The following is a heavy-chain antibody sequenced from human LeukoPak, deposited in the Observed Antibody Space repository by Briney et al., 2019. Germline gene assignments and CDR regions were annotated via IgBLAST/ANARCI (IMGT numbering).Heavy chain of an antibody. CDR3: ARGPEDFAVVVTATEYFLH. J-gene: IGHJ1*01. Sequence: ASVKVSCKTSGHTFSDYYMYWVRQAPGQGPEWMGWINPNSGGTNYAQRFQGRVTMTRDTSINTAYMELRNLRSDDTAVYYCARGPEDFAVVVTATEYFLHWGQGTLVTVS. V-gene: IGHV1-2*02. CDR2: INPNSGGT. D-gene: IGHD2-21*02. CDR1: GHTFSDYY.